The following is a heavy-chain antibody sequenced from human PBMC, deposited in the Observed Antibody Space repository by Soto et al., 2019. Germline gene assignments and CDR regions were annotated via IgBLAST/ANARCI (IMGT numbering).Heavy chain of an antibody. CDR3: ARDLSYGDFDY. V-gene: IGHV1-18*01. CDR2: ISAYNGNT. D-gene: IGHD4-17*01. J-gene: IGHJ4*02. CDR1: GYTFTSYG. Sequence: ASVKVSCKASGYTFTSYGISWVRQAPGQGLEWMGWISAYNGNTNYAQKLQGRVTMTTDTSTSTDYMELRSLRSDDTAVYYCARDLSYGDFDYWGQGTLVTVSS.